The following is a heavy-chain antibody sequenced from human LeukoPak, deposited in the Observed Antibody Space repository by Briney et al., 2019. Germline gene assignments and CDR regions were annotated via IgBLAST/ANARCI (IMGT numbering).Heavy chain of an antibody. Sequence: SETLSLTCTVSGGSISSGGYYWSWVRQPPGKGLEWIGYIYYSGSTNYNPSLKSRVTISVDTSKNQFSLKLSSVTAADTAVYYCARCPYGGPIDIWGQGTMVTVSS. D-gene: IGHD4-23*01. CDR2: IYYSGST. V-gene: IGHV4-61*08. CDR3: ARCPYGGPIDI. CDR1: GGSISSGGYY. J-gene: IGHJ3*02.